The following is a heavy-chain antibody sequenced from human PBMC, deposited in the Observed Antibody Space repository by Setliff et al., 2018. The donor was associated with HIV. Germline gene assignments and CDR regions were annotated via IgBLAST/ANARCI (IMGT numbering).Heavy chain of an antibody. Sequence: PGGSLRLSCTVVGFSIENFDMHWIRQAPGKGLEWVSGIRDNGISTYYADSVTGRFIISRDNSKSTLFLQMNSLKVEDTAIYYCTKGVQRFRPYYFDSWGQGALVTVSS. CDR3: TKGVQRFRPYYFDS. J-gene: IGHJ4*02. V-gene: IGHV3-23*01. CDR2: IRDNGIST. CDR1: GFSIENFD. D-gene: IGHD3-10*01.